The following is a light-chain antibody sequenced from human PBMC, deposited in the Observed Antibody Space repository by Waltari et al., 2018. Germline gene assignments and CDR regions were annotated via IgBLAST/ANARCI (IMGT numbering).Light chain of an antibody. CDR1: TSDVGRYNY. CDR3: CSFAGAYTWI. CDR2: DVT. V-gene: IGLV2-11*01. J-gene: IGLJ2*01. Sequence: SALTQPRSVSGSPGQSVTISCTGTTSDVGRYNYVSWYQHLPGKAPELLMFDVTQRPSGVPDRFSGSKSANMASLTISGLQPDDEADYYCCSFAGAYTWIFGGGTKVTVL.